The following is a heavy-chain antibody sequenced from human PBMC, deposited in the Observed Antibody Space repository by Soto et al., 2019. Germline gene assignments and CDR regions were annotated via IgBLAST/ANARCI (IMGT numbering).Heavy chain of an antibody. V-gene: IGHV1-8*01. J-gene: IGHJ4*02. D-gene: IGHD3-22*01. CDR3: AKASSLPRYYYDSSGFDY. CDR1: GYTFTSYD. Sequence: GASVKVSCKASGYTFTSYDINWVRQATGQGLEWMGWMNPNSGNTGYAQKFQGRVTMTRNTSISTAYMELSCLRSEDTAVYYCAKASSLPRYYYDSSGFDYWGQGTLVTVSS. CDR2: MNPNSGNT.